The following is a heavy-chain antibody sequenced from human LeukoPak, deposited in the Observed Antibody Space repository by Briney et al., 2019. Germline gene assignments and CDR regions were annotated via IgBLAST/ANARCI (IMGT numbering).Heavy chain of an antibody. D-gene: IGHD6-19*01. Sequence: GGSLRLSCAASGFTFSSYWMSWVRQAPGKGLEWVANIKQDGSEKYYVDSVRGRFTISRDNAKNSLYLQMNSLKTEDTAVYYCTTSGWSYWGQGTLVTVSS. CDR2: IKQDGSEK. V-gene: IGHV3-7*03. J-gene: IGHJ4*02. CDR1: GFTFSSYW. CDR3: TTSGWSY.